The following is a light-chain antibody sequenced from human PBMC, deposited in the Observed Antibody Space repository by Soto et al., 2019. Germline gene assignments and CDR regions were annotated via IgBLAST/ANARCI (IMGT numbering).Light chain of an antibody. V-gene: IGKV1-39*01. CDR3: HQTYSPTYT. J-gene: IGKJ2*01. Sequence: IHMTQSPSSLSASVGDRITVTCRASQRITTYVNWYQLKPGEAPKLLISTSGTLQRGVPSRFSGTGSETDFTLTITRLQPADFATYFGHQTYSPTYTFGQGTKWEIQ. CDR1: QRITTY. CDR2: TSG.